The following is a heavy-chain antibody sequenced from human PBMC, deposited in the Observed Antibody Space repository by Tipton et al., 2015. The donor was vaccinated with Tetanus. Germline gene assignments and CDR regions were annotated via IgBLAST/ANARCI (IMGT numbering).Heavy chain of an antibody. V-gene: IGHV4-59*01. Sequence: TLSLTCIVSGGSTRSYYWSWIRQPPGKGLEWIGHIYSSGGARYNPSIKSRTTMSVDRSKSQFSLEVTSVTAADTAVYFCARGPLENEGYFDSWGQGILVTVTA. CDR3: ARGPLENEGYFDS. CDR1: GGSTRSYY. CDR2: IYSSGGA. J-gene: IGHJ4*02. D-gene: IGHD1-1*01.